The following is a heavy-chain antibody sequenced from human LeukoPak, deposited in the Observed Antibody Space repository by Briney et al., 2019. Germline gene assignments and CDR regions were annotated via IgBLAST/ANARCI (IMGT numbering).Heavy chain of an antibody. J-gene: IGHJ4*02. CDR2: IYYSGST. Sequence: SETLSLTCTVSGGSISSYYWSWIRQPPGKGLEWIGYIYYSGSTNYNPSLKSRVTISVDTSKNQFSLKLSSVTAAGTAVYYCARRLCSGGSCSVDYWGQGTLVTVSS. D-gene: IGHD2-15*01. CDR3: ARRLCSGGSCSVDY. V-gene: IGHV4-59*08. CDR1: GGSISSYY.